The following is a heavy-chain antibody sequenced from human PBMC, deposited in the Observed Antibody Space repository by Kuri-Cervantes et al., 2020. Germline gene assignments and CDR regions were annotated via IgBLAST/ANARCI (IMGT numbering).Heavy chain of an antibody. CDR2: ISAYNGDT. J-gene: IGHJ6*03. CDR3: ARVGTDETYYYYYMDV. CDR1: GYTFTSYG. D-gene: IGHD1-7*01. Sequence: ASVKVSCKASGYTFTSYGISWVRQAPGQGLEWMGWISAYNGDTNYAQKLQGRVTMTTDTSTSTAYMELRSLRSDDTAVYYCARVGTDETYYYYYMDVWGKGTTVTVSS. V-gene: IGHV1-18*01.